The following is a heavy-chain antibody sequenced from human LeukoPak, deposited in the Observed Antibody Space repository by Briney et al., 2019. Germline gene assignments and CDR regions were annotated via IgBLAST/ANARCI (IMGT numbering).Heavy chain of an antibody. Sequence: SETLSLTCTVSGGSISIYYWSWIRQPAGKGLEWIGRIYTSGSTNYNPSLNRRVTMSVDRSKKQFSLKLSSVTAADTAVYYCAREEQWASDAFDIWGQGTMVTVSS. CDR1: GGSISIYY. CDR2: IYTSGST. V-gene: IGHV4-4*07. CDR3: AREEQWASDAFDI. D-gene: IGHD6-19*01. J-gene: IGHJ3*02.